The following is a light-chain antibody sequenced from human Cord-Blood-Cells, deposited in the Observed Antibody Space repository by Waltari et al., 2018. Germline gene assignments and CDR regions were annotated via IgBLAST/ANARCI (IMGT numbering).Light chain of an antibody. CDR2: DAS. J-gene: IGKJ4*01. CDR1: QGISSA. CDR3: QQFNNYPLT. Sequence: AIQLTQSPSSLSXSXGXXXXXXCRASQGISSALAWYQQKPGKAPKLLIYDASSLESGVPSRFSGSGSGTDFTLTISSLQPEDFATYYCQQFNNYPLTFGGGTKVEIK. V-gene: IGKV1D-13*01.